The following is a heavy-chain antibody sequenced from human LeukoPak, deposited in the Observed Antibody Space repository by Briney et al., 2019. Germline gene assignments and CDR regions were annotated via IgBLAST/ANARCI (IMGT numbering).Heavy chain of an antibody. CDR1: GGSFSPYY. Sequence: KPSETLSLTCAVYGGSFSPYYWSWIRQSPDKGLEWIGEINHSRSTNYNPSLKSRVSMSRDTAKNQFSLNLSSVTAADTAVYYCARVGVTADFDYWGQGTLVTVSS. D-gene: IGHD1-26*01. CDR2: INHSRST. V-gene: IGHV4-34*01. J-gene: IGHJ4*02. CDR3: ARVGVTADFDY.